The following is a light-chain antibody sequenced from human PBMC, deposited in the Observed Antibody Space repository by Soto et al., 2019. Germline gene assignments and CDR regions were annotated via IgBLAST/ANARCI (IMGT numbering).Light chain of an antibody. CDR2: DAS. V-gene: IGKV1-5*01. Sequence: DIQMTQSPSTLSASVGDRVTITCRASQSISSWLAWYQQKPGKAPKLLIYDASSLEGGVPSRFSGSGSGTEFTLTISSLQPDDFATYYCQQYNSAWTFGQGTKVDIK. CDR1: QSISSW. CDR3: QQYNSAWT. J-gene: IGKJ1*01.